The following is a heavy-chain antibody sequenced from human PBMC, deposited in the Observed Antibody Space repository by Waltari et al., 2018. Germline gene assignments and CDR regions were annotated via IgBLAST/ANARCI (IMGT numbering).Heavy chain of an antibody. Sequence: QLQLQESGPGLVKPSETLSLTCTVSGGSISSSRYYWGWIRQPPGQGLGWVGSLYYSGSTYYNPSLNSRVTISVDTSKNQFSLKLSSLTAADTAVYFCARHVLGPYYNTILPPNYWGQGTLVTVSS. CDR1: GGSISSSRYY. V-gene: IGHV4-39*01. D-gene: IGHD3-22*01. J-gene: IGHJ4*03. CDR3: ARHVLGPYYNTILPPNY. CDR2: LYYSGST.